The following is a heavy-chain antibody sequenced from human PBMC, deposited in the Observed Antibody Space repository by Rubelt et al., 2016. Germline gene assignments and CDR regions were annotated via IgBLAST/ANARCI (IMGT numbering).Heavy chain of an antibody. J-gene: IGHJ4*02. CDR2: VKPDGSET. Sequence: EVQLAESGGGLVQPGGSLRLSCAASGFTFSSFWMSWVRQAPGKGLEWVANVKPDGSETYYGDSVKGRFTISRDNAKNSLYLQMNSLRAEETAVYYCARDMAALDQYYYGSGSQWGQGTLVTVSS. CDR1: GFTFSSFW. CDR3: ARDMAALDQYYYGSGSQ. V-gene: IGHV3-7*01. D-gene: IGHD3-10*01.